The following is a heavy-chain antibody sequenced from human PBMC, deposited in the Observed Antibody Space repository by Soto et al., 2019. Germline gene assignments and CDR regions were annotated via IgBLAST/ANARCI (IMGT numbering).Heavy chain of an antibody. CDR1: GFTFSSYG. J-gene: IGHJ6*02. V-gene: IGHV3-30*18. D-gene: IGHD2-2*01. CDR2: ISYDGSNK. CDR3: AKDRCSSTSCSHPTSTVRAYYYYYGMDV. Sequence: GGSLRLSCAASGFTFSSYGMHWVRQAPGKGLEWVAVISYDGSNKYYADSVKGRFTISRDNSKNTLYLQMNSLRAEDTAVYYCAKDRCSSTSCSHPTSTVRAYYYYYGMDVWGQGTTVTVSS.